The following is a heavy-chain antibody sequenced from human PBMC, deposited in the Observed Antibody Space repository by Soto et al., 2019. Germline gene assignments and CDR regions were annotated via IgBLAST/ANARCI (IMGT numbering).Heavy chain of an antibody. CDR1: GFTFSSYA. V-gene: IGHV3-30-3*01. J-gene: IGHJ4*02. D-gene: IGHD1-26*01. Sequence: GGSLRLSCAASGFTFSSYAMSWVRQAPGKGLEWVAVISYDGSNKYYADSVKGRFTISRDNSKNTLYLQMNSLRAEDTAVYYCARDSGSYYFDYWGQGTLVTVSS. CDR3: ARDSGSYYFDY. CDR2: ISYDGSNK.